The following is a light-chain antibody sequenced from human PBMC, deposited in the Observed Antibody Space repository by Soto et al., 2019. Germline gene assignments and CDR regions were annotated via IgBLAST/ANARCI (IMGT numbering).Light chain of an antibody. Sequence: DIQMTQSPSTLSASVGDRVTITCRASQIISSWLAWYQQKPGKAPNLLIYKASSLESGVPSGFSGSGSGTEFTLTISSLQPDDFATYYCQQYNSYPLTFGGGTKVEIK. CDR3: QQYNSYPLT. V-gene: IGKV1-5*03. J-gene: IGKJ4*01. CDR2: KAS. CDR1: QIISSW.